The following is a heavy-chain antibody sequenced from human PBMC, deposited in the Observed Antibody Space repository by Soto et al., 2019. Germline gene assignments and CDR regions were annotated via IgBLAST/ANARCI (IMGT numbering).Heavy chain of an antibody. J-gene: IGHJ6*02. CDR3: ARGRYCISTSCLSPYYYGMDV. D-gene: IGHD2-2*01. Sequence: EASVKVSCKASGYIFTGYYMHWVRQAPGQGLEWMGWINPNSGGTNYAQKFQGWVTMTRDTSISTAYMELSRLRSDDTAVYYCARGRYCISTSCLSPYYYGMDVWGQGTTVTVSS. CDR1: GYIFTGYY. V-gene: IGHV1-2*04. CDR2: INPNSGGT.